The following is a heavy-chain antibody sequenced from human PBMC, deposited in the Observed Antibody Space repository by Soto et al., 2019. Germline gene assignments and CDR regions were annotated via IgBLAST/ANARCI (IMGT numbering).Heavy chain of an antibody. J-gene: IGHJ4*02. CDR2: VSSSGTS. D-gene: IGHD2-21*01. Sequence: SETLSLTCTVSGDSISSATHYWNWIRQLPGKGLEWIGYVSSSGTSYYSPSLKSRVFMSVDTSKNFFSLKLSFVTAADTAIYYGVGRLTHIYTYFDSWGQGSQGTVSS. CDR3: VGRLTHIYTYFDS. V-gene: IGHV4-31*03. CDR1: GDSISSATHY.